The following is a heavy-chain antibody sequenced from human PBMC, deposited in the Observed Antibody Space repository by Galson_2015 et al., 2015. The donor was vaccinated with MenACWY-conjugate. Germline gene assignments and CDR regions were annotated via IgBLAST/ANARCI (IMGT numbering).Heavy chain of an antibody. J-gene: IGHJ6*03. V-gene: IGHV3-30*18. D-gene: IGHD6-13*01. Sequence: SLRLSCAASGFTFRRFGMHWVRQAPGKGLEWMAVISYDGSNESYADSVKGRFTISRDNSKNTLYLQMNSLRADDTAVYYRAKDWSVPYSTISYYFYMDVWGKGTTVTVSS. CDR2: ISYDGSNE. CDR1: GFTFRRFG. CDR3: AKDWSVPYSTISYYFYMDV.